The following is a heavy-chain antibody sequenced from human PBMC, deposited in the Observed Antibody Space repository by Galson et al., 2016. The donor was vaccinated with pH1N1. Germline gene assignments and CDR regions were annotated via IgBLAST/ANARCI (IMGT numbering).Heavy chain of an antibody. Sequence: SLRLSCAASGFTVSPNDMSWFRQAPGKGLEWVSVIYSGGNTYYTDSVKGRFTISRDSSKNTLYLQMNSLRPEDTAVYYCARGYPGFSYYSMDVWGQGTTVTVSS. CDR3: ARGYPGFSYYSMDV. J-gene: IGHJ6*02. D-gene: IGHD2-15*01. CDR1: GFTVSPND. CDR2: IYSGGNT. V-gene: IGHV3-53*01.